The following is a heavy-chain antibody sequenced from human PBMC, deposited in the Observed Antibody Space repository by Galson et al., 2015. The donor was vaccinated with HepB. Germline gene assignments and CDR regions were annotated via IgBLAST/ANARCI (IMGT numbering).Heavy chain of an antibody. CDR1: GFTFSSYS. V-gene: IGHV3-21*01. Sequence: SLRLSCAASGFTFSSYSMNWVRQAPGKGLEWVSSISSSSSYIYYADSVKGRFTISRDNAKNSLYLQMNSLRAEDTAVYYCASPGMSSGPTYNDAFDIWGQGTMVTVSS. CDR3: ASPGMSSGPTYNDAFDI. CDR2: ISSSSSYI. J-gene: IGHJ3*02. D-gene: IGHD6-19*01.